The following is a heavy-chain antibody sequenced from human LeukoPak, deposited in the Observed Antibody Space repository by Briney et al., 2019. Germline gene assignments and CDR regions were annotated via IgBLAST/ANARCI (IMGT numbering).Heavy chain of an antibody. J-gene: IGHJ4*02. D-gene: IGHD3-10*01. Sequence: SETLSLTCTVCGGSINSGVYYWSWIRQHPGKGLEWIGYIYYSGSTYYNPSLKSRVTISVDTSKNQFSLKLSSVTAADTAVYYCARRGVRGVPFDYWGQGTLITVSS. CDR2: IYYSGST. V-gene: IGHV4-31*03. CDR3: ARRGVRGVPFDY. CDR1: GGSINSGVYY.